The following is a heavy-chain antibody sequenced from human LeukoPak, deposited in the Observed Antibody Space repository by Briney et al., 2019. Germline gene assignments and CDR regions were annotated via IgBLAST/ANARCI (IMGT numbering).Heavy chain of an antibody. J-gene: IGHJ4*02. CDR3: ARELEVAGGNYFVY. Sequence: TLSLTCAISGDSVSSNSAAWNWFRQSPSRGLEGPGRTYYRSKWYTDYAVSVKSRITIKPDTSNYQFSLQLNSLTPEPRAAFYCARELEVAGGNYFVYWGQGTLVTVSS. D-gene: IGHD6-19*01. CDR2: TYYRSKWYT. V-gene: IGHV6-1*01. CDR1: GDSVSSNSAA.